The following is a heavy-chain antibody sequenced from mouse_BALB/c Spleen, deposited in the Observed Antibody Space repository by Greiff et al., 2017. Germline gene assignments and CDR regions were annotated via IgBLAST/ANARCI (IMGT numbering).Heavy chain of an antibody. J-gene: IGHJ3*01. CDR2: INPGSGGT. V-gene: IGHV1-54*03. CDR1: GYAFTNYL. CDR3: ARSGYYGSSYGWFAY. D-gene: IGHD1-1*01. Sequence: QVQLQQSGAELVRPGTSVKVSCKASGYAFTNYLIEWVKQRPGQGLEWIGVINPGSGGTNYNEKFKGKATLTADKSSSTAYMQLSSLTSDDSAVYFCARSGYYGSSYGWFAYWGQGTLVTVSA.